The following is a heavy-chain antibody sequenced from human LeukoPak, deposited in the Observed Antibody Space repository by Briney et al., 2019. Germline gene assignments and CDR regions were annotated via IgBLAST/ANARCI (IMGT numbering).Heavy chain of an antibody. CDR3: ARSYYYDSSGYPAFDY. D-gene: IGHD3-22*01. J-gene: IGHJ4*02. CDR2: IIPIFGTA. CDR1: GGTFSSYA. Sequence: GASVKVSCKASGGTFSSYAISWVRQAPGQGLEWMGGIIPIFGTANYAQKFQGRVTITADESTSTAYMELSSLRSEDTAVYYCARSYYYDSSGYPAFDYWGQGTLVTVSP. V-gene: IGHV1-69*13.